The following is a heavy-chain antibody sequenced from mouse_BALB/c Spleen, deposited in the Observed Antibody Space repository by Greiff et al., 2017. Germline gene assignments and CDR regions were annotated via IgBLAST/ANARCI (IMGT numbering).Heavy chain of an antibody. Sequence: EVMLVESGGGLVQPGGSRKLSCAASGFTFSSFGMHWVRQAPEKGLEWVAYISSGSSTIYYADTVKGRFTISRDNPKNTLFLQMTSLRSEDTAMYYCARGNYGSSYAMDYWGQGTSVTVSS. CDR2: ISSGSSTI. D-gene: IGHD1-1*01. CDR3: ARGNYGSSYAMDY. J-gene: IGHJ4*01. CDR1: GFTFSSFG. V-gene: IGHV5-17*02.